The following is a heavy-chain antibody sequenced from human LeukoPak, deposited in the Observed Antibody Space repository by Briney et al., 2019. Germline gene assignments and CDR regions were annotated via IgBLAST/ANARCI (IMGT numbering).Heavy chain of an antibody. CDR2: ISSSSSYI. CDR1: GFTFSSYN. D-gene: IGHD5-18*01. CDR3: ARVAWIQSNWFDP. V-gene: IGHV3-21*06. J-gene: IGHJ5*02. Sequence: GGSLRLSCAASGFTFSSYNMNWVCQAPGKGLEWVSSISSSSSYIYYADSVKGRFTISRDNAKNSLYLQMNSLRAEDTAVYYCARVAWIQSNWFDPWGQGTLVTVSS.